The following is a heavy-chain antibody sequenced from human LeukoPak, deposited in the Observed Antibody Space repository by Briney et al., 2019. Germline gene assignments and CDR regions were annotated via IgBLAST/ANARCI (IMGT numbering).Heavy chain of an antibody. J-gene: IGHJ6*02. CDR2: ISSSCSTI. V-gene: IGHV3-11*01. CDR1: GFTFSDYY. CDR3: ARDDLRHGYWYYYYGMDV. Sequence: GGSLRLSCEASGFTFSDYYMSWIRQAPGKGLEWVSYISSSCSTIYYADSVKGRFTISRDNAKNSLYLQMNSLRAEDTAVYYCARDDLRHGYWYYYYGMDVWGQGTTVTVSS. D-gene: IGHD3-22*01.